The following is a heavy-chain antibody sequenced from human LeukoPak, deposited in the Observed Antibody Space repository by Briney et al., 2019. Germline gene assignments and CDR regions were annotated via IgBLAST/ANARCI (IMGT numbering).Heavy chain of an antibody. CDR3: ARDAAGTGSDAFDI. Sequence: SSETLSLTCAVYGGSFSGYYWSWIRQPPGKGLEWIGEINHSGSTNYNPSLKSRVTISVDTSKNQFSLKLSSVTAADTAVYYCARDAAGTGSDAFDIWGQGTMVTVSS. J-gene: IGHJ3*02. D-gene: IGHD6-13*01. CDR1: GGSFSGYY. CDR2: INHSGST. V-gene: IGHV4-34*01.